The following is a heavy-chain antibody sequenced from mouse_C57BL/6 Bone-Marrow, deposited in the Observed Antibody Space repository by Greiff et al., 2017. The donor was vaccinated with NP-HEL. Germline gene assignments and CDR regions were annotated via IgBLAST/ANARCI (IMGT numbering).Heavy chain of an antibody. CDR1: GYTFTSYG. Sequence: LQESGAELARPGASVKLSCKASGYTFTSYGISWVKQRTGQGLEWIGEIYPRSGNTYYNEKFKGKATLTADKSSSTAYMELRSLTSEDSAVYFCARGRWFPPFAYWGQGTLVTVSA. V-gene: IGHV1-81*01. CDR3: ARGRWFPPFAY. CDR2: IYPRSGNT. D-gene: IGHD2-3*01. J-gene: IGHJ3*01.